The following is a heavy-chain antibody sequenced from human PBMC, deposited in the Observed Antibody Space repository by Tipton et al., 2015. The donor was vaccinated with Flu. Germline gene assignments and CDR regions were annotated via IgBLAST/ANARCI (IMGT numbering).Heavy chain of an antibody. V-gene: IGHV4-59*01. J-gene: IGHJ4*02. CDR1: GGAMRGYF. Sequence: TLSLTCTVSGGAMRGYFWTWIRQSPGKGLEWIGYIYNSGSPYYNPSQKSRTTISVDTSKNQFSLNLSSVTAADTAVYYCARGNYESLTGFNTLYDYWGQGTLVTVSS. CDR2: IYNSGSP. CDR3: ARGNYESLTGFNTLYDY. D-gene: IGHD3-9*01.